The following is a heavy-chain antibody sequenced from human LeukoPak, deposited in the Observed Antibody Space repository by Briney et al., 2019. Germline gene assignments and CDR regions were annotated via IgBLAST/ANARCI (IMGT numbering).Heavy chain of an antibody. CDR2: ISGRGDST. V-gene: IGHV3-23*01. Sequence: GGSLRLSCAASGFTFYTYAMSWVRQAPGKGLEWVSAISGRGDSTNYADSVKGRFTISRDNSKNTLYLQMNSLRAEDTALYYCAKGRYSSGWYGGDVFDIWGQGTMVTVSS. J-gene: IGHJ3*02. CDR3: AKGRYSSGWYGGDVFDI. CDR1: GFTFYTYA. D-gene: IGHD6-19*01.